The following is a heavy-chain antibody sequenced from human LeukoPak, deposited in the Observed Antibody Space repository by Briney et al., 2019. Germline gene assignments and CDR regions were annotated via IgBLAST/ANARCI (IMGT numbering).Heavy chain of an antibody. V-gene: IGHV3-30*02. D-gene: IGHD3-10*01. Sequence: GGSLRLSCAASGFIFSSYGMHWVRQAPGKGLERVAYIRYDGSNKYYADSVKGRFTISRDNSKNTLYLQVNSLRPEDTAVYYCAKGGDLWDYYYCMDVWGKGTTVTVPS. CDR1: GFIFSSYG. CDR2: IRYDGSNK. CDR3: AKGGDLWDYYYCMDV. J-gene: IGHJ6*03.